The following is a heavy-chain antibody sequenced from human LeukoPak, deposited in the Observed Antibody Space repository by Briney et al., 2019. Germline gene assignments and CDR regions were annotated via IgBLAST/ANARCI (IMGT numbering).Heavy chain of an antibody. CDR1: GFILSTSE. D-gene: IGHD2/OR15-2a*01. J-gene: IGHJ4*02. Sequence: GGSLRLSCVASGFILSTSEMNWVRQAPGKGLEWISYITGSGDTIYYADSVKGRFTISRDNAKNSLFLQMNSLTADDTAVYYCARERTTIVSGTTIGAYWGQGTLVTVSS. CDR3: ARERTTIVSGTTIGAY. V-gene: IGHV3-48*03. CDR2: ITGSGDTI.